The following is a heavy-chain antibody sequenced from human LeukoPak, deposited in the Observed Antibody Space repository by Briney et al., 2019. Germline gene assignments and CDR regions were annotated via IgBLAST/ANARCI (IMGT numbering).Heavy chain of an antibody. J-gene: IGHJ5*02. V-gene: IGHV1-69*02. D-gene: IGHD2-2*01. CDR3: ASFACSSTSCPYNWFGP. Sequence: SVKVSCKASGGTFSSYTISWVRQAPGQGLEWMGRIIPILGIANYAQKFQGRVTITADKSTSTAYMELSSLRSEDTAVYYCASFACSSTSCPYNWFGPWGQGTLVTVSS. CDR2: IIPILGIA. CDR1: GGTFSSYT.